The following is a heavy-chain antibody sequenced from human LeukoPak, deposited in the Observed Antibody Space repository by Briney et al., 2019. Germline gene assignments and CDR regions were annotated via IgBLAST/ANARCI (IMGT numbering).Heavy chain of an antibody. Sequence: PGRSLRLSCPASGFTFGDYAMSWVRQAPGKGLEWEGFIRSKAYGGTTEYAASVKGRFTISRDDSKSIAYLQMNSLKTENTAVYYCTRAILGYYYDSSCYGFDYWGQGTLVTVSS. V-gene: IGHV3-49*04. CDR2: IRSKAYGGTT. D-gene: IGHD3-22*01. CDR3: TRAILGYYYDSSCYGFDY. J-gene: IGHJ4*02. CDR1: GFTFGDYA.